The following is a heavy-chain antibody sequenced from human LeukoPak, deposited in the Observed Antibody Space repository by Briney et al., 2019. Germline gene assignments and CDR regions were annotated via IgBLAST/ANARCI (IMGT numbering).Heavy chain of an antibody. V-gene: IGHV1-69*04. Sequence: ASVKVSCKASGGTFSSYAISWVQQAPGQGLEWMGRIIPILGIANYAQKLQGRVTITADKSTSTAYMELSSLRSEDTAVYYCARDRNYDILTYFDYWGQGTLVTVSS. CDR3: ARDRNYDILTYFDY. D-gene: IGHD3-9*01. CDR1: GGTFSSYA. CDR2: IIPILGIA. J-gene: IGHJ4*02.